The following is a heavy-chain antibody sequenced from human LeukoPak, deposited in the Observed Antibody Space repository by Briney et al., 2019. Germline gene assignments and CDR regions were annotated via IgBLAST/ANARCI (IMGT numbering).Heavy chain of an antibody. CDR2: ISSSGSTI. CDR1: GFTFSDYY. Sequence: SGGSLRLSCAAPGFTFSDYYMSWIRQAPGKGLEWVSYISSSGSTIYYTDSVKGRFTISRDNSKNTLYLQMNSLRAEDTALYYCAKGTGGFDYWGQGTLVTVSS. D-gene: IGHD7-27*01. J-gene: IGHJ4*02. V-gene: IGHV3-11*01. CDR3: AKGTGGFDY.